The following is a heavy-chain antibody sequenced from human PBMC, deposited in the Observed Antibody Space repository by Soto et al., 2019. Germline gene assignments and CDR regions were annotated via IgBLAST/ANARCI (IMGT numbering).Heavy chain of an antibody. D-gene: IGHD3-10*01. V-gene: IGHV2-5*01. CDR2: IYWNDDK. CDR1: GFSLSTSGVG. Sequence: QITLKESGPTLVKPTQTLTLTCTFSGFSLSTSGVGVGWIRQPPGKALEWLALIYWNDDKRYSPSLKSRPTITKDPSKNQVVLTMNNMDPVDTATYYCAHSLEDYYGSGSYFDYWGQGTLVTVSS. CDR3: AHSLEDYYGSGSYFDY. J-gene: IGHJ4*02.